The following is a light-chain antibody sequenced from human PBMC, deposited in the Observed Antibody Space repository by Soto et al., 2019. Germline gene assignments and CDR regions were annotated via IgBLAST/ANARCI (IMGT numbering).Light chain of an antibody. CDR3: QQYYSPPMP. CDR2: WAS. J-gene: IGKJ5*01. V-gene: IGKV4-1*01. Sequence: DSGMTQSPDFLAVSLGKRTTMNCTSSQSVLYSSNNKNYLAWYQQKPGQPPKLLIYWASTRESGVPDRFSGSGSGTHFTLTISSLQAEDVAVYYCQQYYSPPMPVGQGTRLAI. CDR1: QSVLYSSNNKNY.